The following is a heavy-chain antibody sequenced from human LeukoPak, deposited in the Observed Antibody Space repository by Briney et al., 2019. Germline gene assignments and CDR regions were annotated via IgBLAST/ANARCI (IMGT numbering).Heavy chain of an antibody. J-gene: IGHJ3*02. CDR2: IIPIFGTA. CDR3: AQYYYDSSGYLDAFDI. V-gene: IGHV1-69*13. Sequence: SVKVSCKASGGTFSSYAISWVRQAPGQGLEWMGGIIPIFGTANYAQKFQGRVTITADESTSTAYMGLSSLRSEDTAVYYCAQYYYDSSGYLDAFDIWGQGTMVTVSS. CDR1: GGTFSSYA. D-gene: IGHD3-22*01.